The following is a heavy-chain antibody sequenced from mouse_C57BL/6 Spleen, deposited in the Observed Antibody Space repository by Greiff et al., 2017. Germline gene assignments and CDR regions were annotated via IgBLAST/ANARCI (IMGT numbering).Heavy chain of an antibody. Sequence: VQLQQSGPELVKPGASVKMSCKASEYTFTDYNMHWVKQSHGKSLEWIGYINPNNGGTSYNQKFKGKATLTVNKSSSTAYMELRSLTSEDSAVYYCARGWLLRGYAMDYWGQGTSVTVSS. V-gene: IGHV1-22*01. CDR1: EYTFTDYN. J-gene: IGHJ4*01. D-gene: IGHD2-3*01. CDR2: INPNNGGT. CDR3: ARGWLLRGYAMDY.